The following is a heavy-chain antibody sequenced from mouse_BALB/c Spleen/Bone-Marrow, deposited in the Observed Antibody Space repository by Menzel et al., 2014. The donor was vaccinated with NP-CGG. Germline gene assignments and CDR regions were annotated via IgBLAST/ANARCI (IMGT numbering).Heavy chain of an antibody. CDR2: INPGSGGT. CDR1: GYAFTNYL. CDR3: ARSRTGFAY. V-gene: IGHV1-54*03. J-gene: IGHJ3*01. Sequence: VKLQESGAELVRPGTSVKVSCKASGYAFTNYLIEWVKRRPGQGLEWIGVINPGSGGTNYNEKFKGKATLTADKSSSTAYMQLSSLTSDDSAVYFCARSRTGFAYWGQGTLVTVSA.